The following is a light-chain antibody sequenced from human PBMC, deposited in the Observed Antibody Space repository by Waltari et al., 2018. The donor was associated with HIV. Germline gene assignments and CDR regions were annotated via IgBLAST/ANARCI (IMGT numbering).Light chain of an antibody. V-gene: IGLV1-40*01. CDR3: QSYDSSLSGYV. CDR2: GNI. J-gene: IGLJ1*01. CDR1: SPNIGAGYE. Sequence: QSVLTQPPSVSGAPGQRVTISCTGSSPNIGAGYEVHWYQQLPGTAPKLLIYGNINRPSGVPDRFSGSESGTSASLAITGLQAEDEADYYCQSYDSSLSGYVFGTGTKVTVL.